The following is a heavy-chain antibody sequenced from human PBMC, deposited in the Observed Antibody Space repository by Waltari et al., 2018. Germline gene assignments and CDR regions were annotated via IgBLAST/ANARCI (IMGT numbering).Heavy chain of an antibody. J-gene: IGHJ4*02. CDR2: ISAYNGNT. Sequence: QVQLVQSGAEVKKPGASVKVSCKASGYTFTSYGISWVRQDPGQGLEWMGWISAYNGNTNYAQKLQGRVTMTTDTYTSTAYMELRILRSDDTAVYYCARETPLEQRLVSDYWGKGTLVTVSS. CDR3: ARETPLEQRLVSDY. CDR1: GYTFTSYG. D-gene: IGHD1-1*01. V-gene: IGHV1-18*01.